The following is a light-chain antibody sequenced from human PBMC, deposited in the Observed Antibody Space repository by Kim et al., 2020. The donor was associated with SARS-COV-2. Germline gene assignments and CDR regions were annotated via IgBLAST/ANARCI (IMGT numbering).Light chain of an antibody. V-gene: IGKV4-1*01. CDR1: QSVLSSSNDKNY. CDR3: HQFYGAPLT. J-gene: IGKJ4*01. CDR2: WAS. Sequence: AIINCKSSQSVLSSSNDKNYLVWCQQKPGQPPRVLIYWASTRDLGVPDRFSGSGSGTDFTLTINSLQAEDVAVYYCHQFYGAPLTFGGGTKVDIK.